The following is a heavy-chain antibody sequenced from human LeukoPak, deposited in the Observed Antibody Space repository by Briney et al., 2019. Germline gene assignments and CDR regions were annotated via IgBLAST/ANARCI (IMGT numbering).Heavy chain of an antibody. CDR3: AKGVTRSSGWWGFDYYYMDV. CDR1: GFTFSSYA. D-gene: IGHD6-19*01. CDR2: ISYDGSNK. Sequence: GGSLRLSCAASGFTFSSYAMHWVRQAPGKGLEWVAVISYDGSNKYYADSVKGRFTISRDNSKNTLYLQMNSLRAEDTAVYYCAKGVTRSSGWWGFDYYYMDVWGKGTTVTISS. V-gene: IGHV3-30*04. J-gene: IGHJ6*03.